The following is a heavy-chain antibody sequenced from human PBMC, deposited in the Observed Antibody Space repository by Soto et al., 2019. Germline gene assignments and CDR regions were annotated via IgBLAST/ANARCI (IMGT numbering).Heavy chain of an antibody. J-gene: IGHJ4*02. V-gene: IGHV3-48*04. CDR2: ISNDGRKI. Sequence: PGGSLRLSCAASGFTFSSYTMNWVRQGPGKGPEWVANISNDGRKIYYADSVKGRFTISRDNAKSSLYLQMTSLRAEDTAVYHCAKSLSAIPGDSWGQGTLVTVSS. D-gene: IGHD2-2*01. CDR3: AKSLSAIPGDS. CDR1: GFTFSSYT.